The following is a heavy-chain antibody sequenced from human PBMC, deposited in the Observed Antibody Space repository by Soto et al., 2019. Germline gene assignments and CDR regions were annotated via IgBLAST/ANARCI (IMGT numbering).Heavy chain of an antibody. CDR2: ISSSSSTI. CDR3: ARDTDSSSS. V-gene: IGHV3-48*01. CDR1: GFTFSSYS. Sequence: EVQLVESGGGLVQPGGSLRLSCAASGFTFSSYSMNWVRQAPGKGLEWVSYISSSSSTIYYADSVKGRFTISRDNAKNSLYLQMNSLRAEDTAVYYCARDTDSSSSWGQGTLVTVSS. D-gene: IGHD6-13*01. J-gene: IGHJ4*02.